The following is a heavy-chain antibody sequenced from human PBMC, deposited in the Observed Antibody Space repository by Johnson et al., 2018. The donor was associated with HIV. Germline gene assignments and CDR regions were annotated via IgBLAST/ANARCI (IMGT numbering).Heavy chain of an antibody. V-gene: IGHV3-49*03. J-gene: IGHJ3*01. CDR2: IRSEAYGGTT. CDR1: GFTFGDYA. CDR3: ARENYRRRDAFDV. Sequence: VQLVESGGDLVQPGRSLRLSCTASGFTFGDYAMSWFRQAPGKGLEWVGFIRSEAYGGTTDYAASVKGRVTISRDDSESIAYLEMNSLKTEDTAVYYCARENYRRRDAFDVWGQGTVVIVSS. D-gene: IGHD1-7*01.